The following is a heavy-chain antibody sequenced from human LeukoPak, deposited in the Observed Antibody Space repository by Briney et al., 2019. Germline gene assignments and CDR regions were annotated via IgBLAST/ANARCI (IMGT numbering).Heavy chain of an antibody. V-gene: IGHV5-51*01. CDR3: ARQGVVVPAAMLVRYGMDV. D-gene: IGHD2-2*01. CDR1: GYSFTSYW. J-gene: IGHJ6*02. CDR2: IYPGDSDT. Sequence: GESLKISCKGSGYSFTSYWIGWVRQMPGKGLECMGIIYPGDSDTRYSPSFQGQVTISADKSISTAYLQWSSLKASDTAMYYCARQGVVVPAAMLVRYGMDVWGQGTTVTVSS.